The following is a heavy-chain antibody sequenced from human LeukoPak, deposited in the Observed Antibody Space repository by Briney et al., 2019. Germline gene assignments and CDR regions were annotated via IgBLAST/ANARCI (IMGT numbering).Heavy chain of an antibody. CDR2: ISSSGTYI. CDR1: GFTFSSYS. Sequence: PGGSLRLSCAASGFTFSSYSMHWVRQAPWKGVEWVSSISSSGTYIYYADSVKGRFTISRDNAKSSVHLQMNSLRAEDTAVYYCARDQGGSGGNWGQGTLVTVSS. D-gene: IGHD3-10*01. CDR3: ARDQGGSGGN. J-gene: IGHJ4*02. V-gene: IGHV3-21*01.